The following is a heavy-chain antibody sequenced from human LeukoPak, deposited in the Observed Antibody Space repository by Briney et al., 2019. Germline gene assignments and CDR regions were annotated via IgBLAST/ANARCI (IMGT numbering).Heavy chain of an antibody. J-gene: IGHJ3*02. Sequence: GGSLRLSCAASGFTFSSYSMNWVRQAPGKGLEWVSYISSSSSTIYYADSVKGRFTISRDNAKNSLYLQMNSLRAEDTAVYYCARGLGHRNCGGDCYTMEEAFDIWGQGTMVTVSS. D-gene: IGHD2-21*02. CDR2: ISSSSSTI. V-gene: IGHV3-48*04. CDR3: ARGLGHRNCGGDCYTMEEAFDI. CDR1: GFTFSSYS.